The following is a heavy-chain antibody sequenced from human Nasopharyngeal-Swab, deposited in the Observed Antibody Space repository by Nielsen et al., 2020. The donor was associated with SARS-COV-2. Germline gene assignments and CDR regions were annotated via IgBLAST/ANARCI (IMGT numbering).Heavy chain of an antibody. V-gene: IGHV3-11*01. D-gene: IGHD5-18*01. CDR2: ISATGRPL. CDR3: ARDPDTSLKVDV. Sequence: GESLKISCAASGFTFSDHQMSWIRQDSGKRLEGIAFISATGRPLYYADSVKGRFTISRDNAKDSLYLQMNSLRAEDTAVYYCARDPDTSLKVDVWGQGTLVTVSS. J-gene: IGHJ4*02. CDR1: GFTFSDHQ.